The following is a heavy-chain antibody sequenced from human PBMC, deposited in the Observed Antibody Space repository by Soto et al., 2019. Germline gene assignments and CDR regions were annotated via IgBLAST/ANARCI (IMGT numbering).Heavy chain of an antibody. CDR1: GVPLSSYA. V-gene: IGHV3-23*01. CDR3: AKGGYYSLFDI. J-gene: IGHJ3*02. CDR2: IRGSGGRT. D-gene: IGHD3-16*01. Sequence: LRLSWVASGVPLSSYAMSWVSQTPGKGREWGSGIRGSGGRTDYAASVKGRFTISRNNSNNTLWMQMNTLSVADKDVYFCAKGGYYSLFDIWGQGTVVTVSS.